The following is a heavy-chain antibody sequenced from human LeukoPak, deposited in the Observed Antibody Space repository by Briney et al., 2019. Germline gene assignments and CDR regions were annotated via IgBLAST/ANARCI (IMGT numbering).Heavy chain of an antibody. Sequence: GGSLRLSCAASGFTFSSYWMSWVRQAPGKGLEWVANIKQDGSEKYYVDSVKGRFTISRDNAKNSLYLQMNSLRAEDTALYYCARSTGYDILTGYLYWGQGTLVTVSS. D-gene: IGHD3-9*01. V-gene: IGHV3-7*03. CDR2: IKQDGSEK. CDR3: ARSTGYDILTGYLY. CDR1: GFTFSSYW. J-gene: IGHJ4*02.